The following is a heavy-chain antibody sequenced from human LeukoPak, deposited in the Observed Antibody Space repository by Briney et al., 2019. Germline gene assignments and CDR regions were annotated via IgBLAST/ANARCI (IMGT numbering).Heavy chain of an antibody. Sequence: EPSETLSLTCTVSGGSFSGNYWNWIRQPPGRGLEWIGYINDRGSTNYNPSLKSRVTISVDTSKNQFSLKLSSVTAADTAVYYCARDPLSPNVFDVWGQGTMVTVSS. CDR2: INDRGST. J-gene: IGHJ3*01. CDR1: GGSFSGNY. V-gene: IGHV4-59*01. CDR3: ARDPLSPNVFDV.